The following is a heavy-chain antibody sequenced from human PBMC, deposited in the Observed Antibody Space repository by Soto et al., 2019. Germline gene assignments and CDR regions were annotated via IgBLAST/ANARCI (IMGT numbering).Heavy chain of an antibody. Sequence: GGSLRLSCAASGFTVSSNYMSWVRQAPGKGLEWVSVIYSGGSTYYADSVKGRLTISRDNSKNTLYLQLNSLRAGDTATYYCAKSSPGRLLDFDYWGQGTLVTVSS. CDR1: GFTVSSNY. CDR3: AKSSPGRLLDFDY. V-gene: IGHV3-53*01. D-gene: IGHD3-3*01. CDR2: IYSGGST. J-gene: IGHJ4*02.